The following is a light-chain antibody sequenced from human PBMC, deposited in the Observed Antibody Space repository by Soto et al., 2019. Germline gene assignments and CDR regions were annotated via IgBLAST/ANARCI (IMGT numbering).Light chain of an antibody. V-gene: IGKV3-15*01. CDR1: QSVSSY. CDR3: QQYSNWPPLT. J-gene: IGKJ5*01. Sequence: EIVLTQSPATLSLSPGERSTLSCRASQSVSSYLAWYQQKPGQAPRLLIYGASTRATGIPARFSGSGSGTEFTLTISSLQSEDFAVYYCQQYSNWPPLTFGQGTRLEIK. CDR2: GAS.